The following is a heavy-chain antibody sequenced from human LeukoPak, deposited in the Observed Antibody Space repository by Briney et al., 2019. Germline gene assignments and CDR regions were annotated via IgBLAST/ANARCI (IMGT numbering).Heavy chain of an antibody. Sequence: GGSLRLSCAASGFTVSSTYMSWVRQAPGKGLEWVSVIYSGGSTYYADSVKGRFTISRDNSKNTLYLQMNSLRAEDTAVYYCARDHRIAGLDTWGQGTLVTVSS. V-gene: IGHV3-53*01. J-gene: IGHJ5*02. CDR3: ARDHRIAGLDT. CDR1: GFTVSSTY. CDR2: IYSGGST. D-gene: IGHD2-21*01.